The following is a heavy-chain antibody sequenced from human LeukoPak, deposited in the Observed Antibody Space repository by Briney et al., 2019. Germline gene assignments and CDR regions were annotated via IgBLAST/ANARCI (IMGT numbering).Heavy chain of an antibody. CDR1: GGSISSGGYY. D-gene: IGHD1-1*01. Sequence: PSETLSLTCTVSGGSISSGGYYWSWIRQHPGKGLEWIGYIYYSGSTYYNPSLKSRVTISVDRSKNQFSLKLSSVTAADTAVYYCARASPAHSGVDYWGQGTLVTVSS. J-gene: IGHJ4*02. CDR2: IYYSGST. CDR3: ARASPAHSGVDY. V-gene: IGHV4-31*03.